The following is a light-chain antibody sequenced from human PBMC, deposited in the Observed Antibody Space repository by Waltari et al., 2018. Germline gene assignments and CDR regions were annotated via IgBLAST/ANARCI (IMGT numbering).Light chain of an antibody. CDR1: QCVSRNSTKRNS. CDR2: WAS. J-gene: IGKJ1*01. CDR3: QQFYSTPT. V-gene: IGKV4-1*01. Sequence: DIVMTQSPDSLALSLGERATINCKSSQCVSRNSTKRNSLAWLHQSPGQPPKLLIYWASTRDSGVPDRFTGSGSGTDFTLTINSLQAEDVAVYYCQQFYSTPTFGQGTKVEI.